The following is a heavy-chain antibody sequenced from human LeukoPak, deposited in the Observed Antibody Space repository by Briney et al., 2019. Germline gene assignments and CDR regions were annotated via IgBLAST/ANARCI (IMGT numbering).Heavy chain of an antibody. CDR2: INPNSGGT. J-gene: IGHJ4*02. Sequence: ASVKVSCKASGYTFTGYYMHWVRQAPGQGLEWMGRINPNSGGTNYAQKFQGRVTMTRDTSISTAYMELSRLRSDDSDVYYCARGLLHWNYYDSSGSAKISCWGQGTLVTVSS. CDR1: GYTFTGYY. D-gene: IGHD3-22*01. CDR3: ARGLLHWNYYDSSGSAKISC. V-gene: IGHV1-2*05.